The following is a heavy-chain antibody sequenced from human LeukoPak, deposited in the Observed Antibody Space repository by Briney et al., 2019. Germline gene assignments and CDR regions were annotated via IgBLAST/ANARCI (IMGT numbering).Heavy chain of an antibody. CDR3: ARGGVPHTLGY. D-gene: IGHD2-8*02. CDR2: SSDSGNT. CDR1: GGSISGFF. Sequence: PSETLSLTCTLSGGSISGFFWTWIRQPPGMGLXXIGYSSDSGNTNYHPSLKSRVTILVDTSKKQISLKLTSVTTADTAVYYCARGGVPHTLGYWGQGTLVTVSS. J-gene: IGHJ4*02. V-gene: IGHV4-59*01.